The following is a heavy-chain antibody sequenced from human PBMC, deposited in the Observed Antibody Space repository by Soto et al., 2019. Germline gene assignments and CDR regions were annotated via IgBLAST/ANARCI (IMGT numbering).Heavy chain of an antibody. Sequence: EVQLVESGGGLVQPGGSLRLSCAASGFTFSSYSMNWVRQAPGKGLEWVSYISSSSSTIYYADSVKGRFTISRDNAKNSLDLQMNSLREEDTAVYYCAREIYGDYLNWFDPWGQGTLVTVSS. J-gene: IGHJ5*02. CDR1: GFTFSSYS. V-gene: IGHV3-48*02. CDR2: ISSSSSTI. D-gene: IGHD4-17*01. CDR3: AREIYGDYLNWFDP.